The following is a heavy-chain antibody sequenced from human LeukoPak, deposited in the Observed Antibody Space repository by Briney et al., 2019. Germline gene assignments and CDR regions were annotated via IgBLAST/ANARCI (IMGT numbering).Heavy chain of an antibody. CDR1: GGSFSGYY. J-gene: IGHJ4*02. Sequence: SETLSLTCAVYGGSFSGYYWSWIRQPPGKWLEWIGEINHSGSTNYNPSLKSRVTISVDTSKNQFSLKLSSVTAADTAVYYCARGRTNRLGYWGQGTLVTVSS. D-gene: IGHD1-14*01. V-gene: IGHV4-34*01. CDR2: INHSGST. CDR3: ARGRTNRLGY.